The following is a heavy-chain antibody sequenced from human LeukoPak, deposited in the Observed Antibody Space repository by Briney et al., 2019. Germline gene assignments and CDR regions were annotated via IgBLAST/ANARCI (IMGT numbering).Heavy chain of an antibody. J-gene: IGHJ4*02. V-gene: IGHV4-39*01. CDR3: ARHENIITVPTAHAFDY. CDR1: GGSISSSNYY. D-gene: IGHD2-2*01. Sequence: PSETLSLTCTVSGGSISSSNYYWGWIRQPPGKGLEWVGTIYYSGDSYYNPFLKSRASISVDTSKNRFSLNLNSVTAADTAVYFCARHENIITVPTAHAFDYWGQGALVTVSS. CDR2: IYYSGDS.